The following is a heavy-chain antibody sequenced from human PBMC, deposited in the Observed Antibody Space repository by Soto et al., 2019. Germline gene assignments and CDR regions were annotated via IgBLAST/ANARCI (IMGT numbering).Heavy chain of an antibody. CDR2: IYYSGST. V-gene: IGHV4-61*01. Sequence: SETLSLTCTVSGGSVSSGSYYWSWIRQPPGKGLEWIGYIYYSGSTNYNPSLKSRVTISVDTSKNQFSLKLSSVTAADTAVYYCARVPMGLWFGELPFYYYYGMDVWGQGTTVTVSS. CDR3: ARVPMGLWFGELPFYYYYGMDV. D-gene: IGHD3-10*01. J-gene: IGHJ6*02. CDR1: GGSVSSGSYY.